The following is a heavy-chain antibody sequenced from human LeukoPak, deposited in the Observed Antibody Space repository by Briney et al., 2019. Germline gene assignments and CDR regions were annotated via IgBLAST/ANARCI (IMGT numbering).Heavy chain of an antibody. J-gene: IGHJ4*02. CDR1: GLTFSNAW. V-gene: IGHV3-15*01. D-gene: IGHD3-16*01. CDR2: IKGKSDGETT. Sequence: PGGSLRLSCAASGLTFSNAWMSWVRQAPGEGLQWVGRIKGKSDGETTEYVAPVKSRFTISRDDSKNTLYLQMNSLKANDTGVYYCATASSGLFYWGQGTLVTVSS. CDR3: ATASSGLFY.